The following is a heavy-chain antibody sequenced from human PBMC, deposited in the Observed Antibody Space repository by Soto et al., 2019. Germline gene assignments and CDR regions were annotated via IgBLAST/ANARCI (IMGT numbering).Heavy chain of an antibody. J-gene: IGHJ5*02. CDR3: ARDLSHSVIFGVGWFDP. CDR1: GGSISSYY. D-gene: IGHD3-3*01. V-gene: IGHV4-59*01. CDR2: IYYSGIT. Sequence: SETLSLTCTVSGGSISSYYWSWIRQPPGKGLEWIGYIYYSGITNYNPSLKSRVTISVDTSKKQFSLKLSSVTAADTDVYYCARDLSHSVIFGVGWFDPWGQGTLVTVSS.